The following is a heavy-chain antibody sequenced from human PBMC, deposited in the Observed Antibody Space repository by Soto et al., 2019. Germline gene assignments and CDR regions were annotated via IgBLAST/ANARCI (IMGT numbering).Heavy chain of an antibody. V-gene: IGHV1-46*01. CDR2: INPSGGST. Sequence: ASVKVSCKASGYTFTSYYMHWARQAPGQGLEWMGIINPSGGSTSYAQKFQGRVTVTRDTSTSTVYMELSSLRSEDTAVYYCARRGPPGYCSGGSCYFAFDIWG. CDR3: ARRGPPGYCSGGSCYFAFDI. D-gene: IGHD2-15*01. CDR1: GYTFTSYY. J-gene: IGHJ3*02.